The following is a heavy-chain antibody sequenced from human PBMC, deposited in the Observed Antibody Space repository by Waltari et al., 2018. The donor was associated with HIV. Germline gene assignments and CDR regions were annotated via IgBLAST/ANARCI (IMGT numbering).Heavy chain of an antibody. D-gene: IGHD3-3*01. Sequence: EVKLLESGGGLVQPGGSLRLSCEASGFSFSSYAMSWVRQAPGKGLEWVSGSSGSGDSRYYADSVKGRFSISRDNSKNTLSLQMNSLRAEDTAVYYCARLMGTSFGMVIYYSYGMDVWGQGTTVTVSS. CDR2: SSGSGDSR. V-gene: IGHV3-23*01. J-gene: IGHJ6*02. CDR1: GFSFSSYA. CDR3: ARLMGTSFGMVIYYSYGMDV.